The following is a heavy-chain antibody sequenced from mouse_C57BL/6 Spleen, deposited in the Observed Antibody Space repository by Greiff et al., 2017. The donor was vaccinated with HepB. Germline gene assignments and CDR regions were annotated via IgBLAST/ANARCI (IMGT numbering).Heavy chain of an antibody. D-gene: IGHD2-1*01. Sequence: VKVVESGPGLVQPSQRLSITCTVSGFSLTSYGVHWVRQSPGKGLEWLGVIWSGGSTDYNAAFISRLSISKDNSKSQVFFKMNSLQADDTAIYYCARNSGNYVLYYFDYWGQGTTLTVAS. J-gene: IGHJ2*01. V-gene: IGHV2-2*01. CDR1: GFSLTSYG. CDR3: ARNSGNYVLYYFDY. CDR2: IWSGGST.